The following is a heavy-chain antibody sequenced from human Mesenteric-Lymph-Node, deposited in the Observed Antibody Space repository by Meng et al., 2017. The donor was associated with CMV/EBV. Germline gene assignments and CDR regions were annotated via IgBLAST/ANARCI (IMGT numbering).Heavy chain of an antibody. CDR3: AHSPPVITMIRGVFKLLGYFDS. J-gene: IGHJ4*02. D-gene: IGHD3-10*01. Sequence: GVGWIRQPPGKALEWLAVIYWDDDRRYSPSLKTRLTITKDTSKNQVVLTMTNMDLVDTATYYCAHSPPVITMIRGVFKLLGYFDSWGQGTLVTVSS. CDR2: IYWDDDR. V-gene: IGHV2-5*02. CDR1: G.